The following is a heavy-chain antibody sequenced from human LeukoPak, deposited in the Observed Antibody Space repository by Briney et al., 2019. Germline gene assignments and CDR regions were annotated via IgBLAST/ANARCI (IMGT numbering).Heavy chain of an antibody. CDR3: ARDNIWAFDI. D-gene: IGHD3-9*01. CDR1: GFTSFDFP. J-gene: IGHJ3*02. V-gene: IGHV3-48*02. Sequence: GGSQRLSCEASGFTSFDFPMNWVRKAPGKGLEWVSHIRTDGTITYADSVKGRFTISRDDAKTSVYLQMNSLRDEDTAIYYCARDNIWAFDIWGQGTMVTVAS. CDR2: IRTDGTI.